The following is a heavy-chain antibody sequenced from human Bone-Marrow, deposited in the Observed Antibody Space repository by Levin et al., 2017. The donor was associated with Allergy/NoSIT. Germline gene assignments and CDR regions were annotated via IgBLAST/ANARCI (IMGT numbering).Heavy chain of an antibody. Sequence: GESLKISCAASGFIFSSSAMSWVRQAPGKGLEWVSSISGSDDSTYYTDSVKGRLTISRDNSENTIYLQMNSLRAADTAVYYCAKVRRGLDAFDIWGQGTMVTVSS. CDR1: GFIFSSSA. J-gene: IGHJ3*02. CDR3: AKVRRGLDAFDI. CDR2: ISGSDDST. V-gene: IGHV3-23*01. D-gene: IGHD3/OR15-3a*01.